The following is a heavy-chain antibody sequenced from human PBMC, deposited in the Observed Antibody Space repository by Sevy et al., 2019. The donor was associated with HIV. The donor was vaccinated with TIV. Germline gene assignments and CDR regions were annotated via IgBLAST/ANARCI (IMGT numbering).Heavy chain of an antibody. J-gene: IGHJ6*02. CDR1: GGSFSGYY. D-gene: IGHD6-19*01. Sequence: SETLSLTCAVYGGSFSGYYWSWIRQPPGKGLEWIGEINHSGSTNYNPSLKSRVTISVDTSKYQFSLKLSSVTAADTAVYYCARGPIAVAGTLFRAYYYYGMDVWGQGTTVTVSS. CDR3: ARGPIAVAGTLFRAYYYYGMDV. V-gene: IGHV4-34*01. CDR2: INHSGST.